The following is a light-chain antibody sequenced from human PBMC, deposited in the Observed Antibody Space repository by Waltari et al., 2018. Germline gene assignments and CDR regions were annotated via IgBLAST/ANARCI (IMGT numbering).Light chain of an antibody. V-gene: IGKV1-12*02. Sequence: DIEMAQSPSSVSASVGDRVTITCRASQGVSNWLAWYQQRPGKAPKLLIFAASSLQSGVPSRFSGSGSGTDFTLTISSLQPEDFATYYCQQANSFPWTFGQGTKVEIK. CDR3: QQANSFPWT. CDR1: QGVSNW. J-gene: IGKJ1*01. CDR2: AAS.